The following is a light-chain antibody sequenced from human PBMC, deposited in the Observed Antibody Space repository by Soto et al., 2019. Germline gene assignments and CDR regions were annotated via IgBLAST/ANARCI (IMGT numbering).Light chain of an antibody. CDR1: QSISMY. J-gene: IGKJ1*01. Sequence: DIQMTQSPSSLSASVGDRVTITCRASQSISMYLNWYQQKEGKAPKLLIYAASNLQTGVPSRFSGSGSGTEFTLTIRSLQPEDVATYYCQKSYTTPPRTFAQGTKVEIK. V-gene: IGKV1-39*01. CDR3: QKSYTTPPRT. CDR2: AAS.